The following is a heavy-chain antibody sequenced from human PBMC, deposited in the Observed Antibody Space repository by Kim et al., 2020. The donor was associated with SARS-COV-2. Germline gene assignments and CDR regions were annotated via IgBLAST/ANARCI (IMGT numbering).Heavy chain of an antibody. V-gene: IGHV1-3*01. J-gene: IGHJ5*02. CDR2: INPFNGNI. Sequence: ASVKVSCKASGYTFIMYALHWVRQAPGQRLEWMGWINPFNGNIKYSEKFHDRVTITMDTSASTVHMELNSLRSEDMAVYYCARATGGWSLFDPWGQGSLVTVSS. CDR1: GYTFIMYA. CDR3: ARATGGWSLFDP. D-gene: IGHD6-19*01.